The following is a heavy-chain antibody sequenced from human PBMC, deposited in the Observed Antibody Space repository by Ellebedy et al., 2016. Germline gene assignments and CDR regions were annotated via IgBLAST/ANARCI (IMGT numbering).Heavy chain of an antibody. V-gene: IGHV1-2*02. Sequence: ASVKVSCXTSGYTFTDYYMHWVRQAPGQPLEYMGWIYPKNGDTKYAQKFQDRVTMTRDTSNTTAYMELSGLSSDDTAVYYCARLLYSGYAAEYWGQGTLVTVSS. CDR2: IYPKNGDT. D-gene: IGHD5-12*01. CDR1: GYTFTDYY. CDR3: ARLLYSGYAAEY. J-gene: IGHJ4*02.